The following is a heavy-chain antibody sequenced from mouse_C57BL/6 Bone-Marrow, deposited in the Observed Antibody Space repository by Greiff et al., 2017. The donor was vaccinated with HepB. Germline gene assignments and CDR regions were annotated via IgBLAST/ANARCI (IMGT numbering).Heavy chain of an antibody. CDR3: ARGVYYEAMDY. J-gene: IGHJ4*01. D-gene: IGHD2-4*01. Sequence: VQLKQSGPGLVKPSQSLSLTCSVTGYSITSGYYWNWIRQFPGNKLEWMGYISYDGSNNYNPSLKNRISITRDTSKNQFFLKLNSVTTEDTATYYCARGVYYEAMDYWGQGTSVTVSS. V-gene: IGHV3-6*01. CDR2: ISYDGSN. CDR1: GYSITSGYY.